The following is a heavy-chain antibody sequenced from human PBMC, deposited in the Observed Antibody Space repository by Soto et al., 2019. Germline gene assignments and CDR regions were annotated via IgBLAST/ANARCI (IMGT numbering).Heavy chain of an antibody. D-gene: IGHD4-17*01. CDR1: GFGFSDSK. CDR2: ITASSSDV. CDR3: ARDWWLTGTYY. V-gene: IGHV3-21*05. Sequence: EVQLVESGGGLVKPGGSLRLSCVASGFGFSDSKMNWVRQAPGKRLEWLSFITASSSDVRYADSVTGRFTVSRDNAKNSLYLQMNSLGAEDTAVYYCARDWWLTGTYYWGPGTLVTVSS. J-gene: IGHJ4*02.